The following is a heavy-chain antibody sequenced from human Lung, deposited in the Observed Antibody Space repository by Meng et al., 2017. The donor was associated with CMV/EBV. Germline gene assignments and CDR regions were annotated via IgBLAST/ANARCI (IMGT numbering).Heavy chain of an antibody. CDR1: GYSFTTYW. CDR2: IYPGDDDT. CDR3: ARLWGVFDWNFDGFDI. V-gene: IGHV5-51*01. J-gene: IGHJ3*02. Sequence: GESLKISCQGSGYSFTTYWIAWVRQMPGKGLEWVGSIYPGDDDTRYSPSLQGQVTISADASITAAYLQWNSLKASDTAMYYCARLWGVFDWNFDGFDIWGQGTXVTVSS. D-gene: IGHD1-7*01.